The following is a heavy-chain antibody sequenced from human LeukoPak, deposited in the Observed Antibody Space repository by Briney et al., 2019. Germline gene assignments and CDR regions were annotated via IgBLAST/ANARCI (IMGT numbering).Heavy chain of an antibody. CDR3: ASRVWFGELLRFDP. J-gene: IGHJ5*02. CDR2: INPNSGGT. Sequence: ASVKVSCKASGYTFTGYYMHWVRQAPGQGLEWMGWINPNSGGTNYAQKFQGRVTMTRDTSISTAYMELSRLRSDGTAVYYCASRVWFGELLRFDPWGQGTLVTVSS. CDR1: GYTFTGYY. D-gene: IGHD3-10*01. V-gene: IGHV1-2*02.